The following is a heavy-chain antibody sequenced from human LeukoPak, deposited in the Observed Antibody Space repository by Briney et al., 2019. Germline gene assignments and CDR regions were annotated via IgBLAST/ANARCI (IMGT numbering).Heavy chain of an antibody. J-gene: IGHJ4*02. CDR2: TYYRGTT. V-gene: IGHV4-39*07. D-gene: IGHD3-9*01. Sequence: SDTLSLTCTVSGASISSTSYYWGWIRQPPGKGLEWIGSTYYRGTTYYNPSLKSRVTISVDTSKNQFSLKLSSVTAADTAVYYCATAPRPPSSYYDILTDYSPFFNYWGQGTLVTVSS. CDR3: ATAPRPPSSYYDILTDYSPFFNY. CDR1: GASISSTSYY.